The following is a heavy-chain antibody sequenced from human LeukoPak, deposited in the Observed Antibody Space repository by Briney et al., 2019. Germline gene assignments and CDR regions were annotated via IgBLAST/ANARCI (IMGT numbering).Heavy chain of an antibody. D-gene: IGHD1-26*01. Sequence: GGSLRLSCAASGFTFSSYGMHWVRQAPGKGLEWVAFIRYDGSNKYYADSVKGRFTISRDNSKNTLYLQMNSLRAEDTAVYYCAKDPYSGSYYGNYWGQGTLVTVSS. J-gene: IGHJ4*02. CDR3: AKDPYSGSYYGNY. V-gene: IGHV3-30*02. CDR1: GFTFSSYG. CDR2: IRYDGSNK.